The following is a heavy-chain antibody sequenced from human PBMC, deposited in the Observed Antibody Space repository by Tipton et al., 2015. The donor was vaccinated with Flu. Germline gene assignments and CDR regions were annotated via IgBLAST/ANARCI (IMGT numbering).Heavy chain of an antibody. CDR2: MSASGSS. Sequence: TLSLTCTVSGDSMSSFYWTWIRQPAGKGLEWIGRMSASGSSKYKPSLKSRVTMSVDMSKNQFSLRLTSVTSADTAVYYCARGSGSGTDVTFYFWGQGTLVTVSS. V-gene: IGHV4-4*07. D-gene: IGHD3-10*01. J-gene: IGHJ4*02. CDR1: GDSMSSFY. CDR3: ARGSGSGTDVTFYF.